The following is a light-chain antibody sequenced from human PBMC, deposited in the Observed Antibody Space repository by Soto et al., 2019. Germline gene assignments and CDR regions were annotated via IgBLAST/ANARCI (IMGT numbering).Light chain of an antibody. CDR1: QTISSY. CDR2: KAS. CDR3: QQYNNYLIT. J-gene: IGKJ5*01. Sequence: DIQMTQSPSTLSASVGDRVTITCRASQTISSYLAWYQQKPGRAPKLLIYKASSLESGVSSRFSGSGSGTEFTLTISSLQPDDFATYYCQQYNNYLITFGQGTRLEIK. V-gene: IGKV1-5*03.